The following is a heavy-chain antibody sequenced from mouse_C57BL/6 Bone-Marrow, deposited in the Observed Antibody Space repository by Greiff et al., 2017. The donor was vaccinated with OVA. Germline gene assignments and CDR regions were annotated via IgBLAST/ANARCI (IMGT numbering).Heavy chain of an antibody. CDR3: AREIYYDYERTWFAY. CDR1: GYSITSGYY. Sequence: EVQLQQSGPGLVKPSQSLSLTCSVTGYSITSGYYWNWIRKFPGNKLEWMGYISYDGSNNYNPSLKNRISITRDTSKNQFFLKLNSVTTEDTATYYCAREIYYDYERTWFAYWGQGTLVTVSA. D-gene: IGHD2-4*01. J-gene: IGHJ3*01. CDR2: ISYDGSN. V-gene: IGHV3-6*01.